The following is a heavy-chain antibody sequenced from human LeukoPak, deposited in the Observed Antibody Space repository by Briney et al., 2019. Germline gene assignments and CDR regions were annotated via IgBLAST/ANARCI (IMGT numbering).Heavy chain of an antibody. CDR3: SGGDRDSYGYYYYGMWV. D-gene: IGHD5-18*01. CDR1: GGTFSSYD. Sequence: AWVKVSCLPSGGTFSSYDINGVRQAPGQRVEWGVCITPKKGNTCHAQNLQGRVTMTRNNSKSPAYMELSSLRSEDTAVYYCSGGDRDSYGYYYYGMWVWGPRATVTVS. J-gene: IGHJ6*02. V-gene: IGHV1-8*02. CDR2: ITPKKGNT.